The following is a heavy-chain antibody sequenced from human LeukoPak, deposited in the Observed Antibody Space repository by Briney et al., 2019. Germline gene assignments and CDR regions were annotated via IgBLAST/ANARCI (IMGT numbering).Heavy chain of an antibody. CDR2: ISGSGGST. J-gene: IGHJ6*02. Sequence: PGGSLRLSCAASGLTGSHNYVSWVRQAPGKGLEWVSAISGSGGSTYYADSVKGRFTISRDNSKNTLYLQMNSLRAEDTAVYYCAKIIRYSGGPAPSYYGMDVWGQGTTVTVSS. CDR3: AKIIRYSGGPAPSYYGMDV. V-gene: IGHV3-23*01. D-gene: IGHD6-19*01. CDR1: GLTGSHNY.